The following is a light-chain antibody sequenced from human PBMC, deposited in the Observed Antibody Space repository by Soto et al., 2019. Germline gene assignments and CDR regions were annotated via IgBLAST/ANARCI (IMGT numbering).Light chain of an antibody. Sequence: EIVLTQSPGTLSLSPGERATLSCRASQSVTSSFLAWYQQKPGQAPRLLIYSASHRATGIPDRFSGSESGTDFTLTISRLEPEDFAAYYCQQYAGSPPWTFGQGTKVDI. CDR2: SAS. CDR3: QQYAGSPPWT. J-gene: IGKJ1*01. V-gene: IGKV3-20*01. CDR1: QSVTSSF.